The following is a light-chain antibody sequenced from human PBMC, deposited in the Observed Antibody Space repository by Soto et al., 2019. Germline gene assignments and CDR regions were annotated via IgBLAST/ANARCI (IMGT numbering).Light chain of an antibody. CDR1: SSNIGSNT. J-gene: IGLJ7*01. CDR2: SKN. Sequence: QSVLTQPPSASGTPGQRVTISCSGSSSNIGSNTVNWYQQLPGTAPKLLIYSKNQRPSGVPDRFSGSKSGTSASLAISGLQSEDEADYYCAAWDDSLNGHAVFGGGTQLTVL. V-gene: IGLV1-44*01. CDR3: AAWDDSLNGHAV.